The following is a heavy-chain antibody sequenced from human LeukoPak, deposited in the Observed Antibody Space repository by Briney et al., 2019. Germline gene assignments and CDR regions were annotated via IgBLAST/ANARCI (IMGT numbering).Heavy chain of an antibody. CDR3: ARDPRTAADY. D-gene: IGHD6-25*01. J-gene: IGHJ4*02. V-gene: IGHV3-66*01. CDR1: GFTFSTNY. Sequence: PGGSLRLSCAASGFTFSTNYMTWVRQAPGKGLEWVSVIYSGGSTYYADSVKGRFTISRDNSKNTLYLQMNSLRAEDTAVYYCARDPRTAADYWGQGTLVTASS. CDR2: IYSGGST.